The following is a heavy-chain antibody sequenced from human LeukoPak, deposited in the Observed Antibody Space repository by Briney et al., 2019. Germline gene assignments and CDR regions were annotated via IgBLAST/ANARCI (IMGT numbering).Heavy chain of an antibody. D-gene: IGHD3-10*01. Sequence: PGASLRLSCAASGFTFSSYAMSWVRQAPGKGLEWVSAISGSGGTTYYADSVKGRFTISRDNSKNMLHLQMTSLRDDDTAVYYCAQFGGSANYFYAFDFWGQGTMVTVSS. CDR1: GFTFSSYA. V-gene: IGHV3-23*01. CDR3: AQFGGSANYFYAFDF. CDR2: ISGSGGTT. J-gene: IGHJ3*01.